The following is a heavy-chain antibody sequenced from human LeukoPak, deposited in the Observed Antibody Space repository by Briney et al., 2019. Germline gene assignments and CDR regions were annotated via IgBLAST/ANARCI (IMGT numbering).Heavy chain of an antibody. CDR1: GFTFSGSA. D-gene: IGHD2-2*01. CDR3: AKASLGYCSGATCYYFDS. J-gene: IGHJ4*02. Sequence: GGSLRLSCAASGFTFSGSAMHWVRQASGKGLEWVGRIRSKANNYATAYAASVKGRFTISRDNSKNTVFLQMNSLRAEDTAVYYCAKASLGYCSGATCYYFDSWGQGTLVTVSS. CDR2: IRSKANNYAT. V-gene: IGHV3-73*01.